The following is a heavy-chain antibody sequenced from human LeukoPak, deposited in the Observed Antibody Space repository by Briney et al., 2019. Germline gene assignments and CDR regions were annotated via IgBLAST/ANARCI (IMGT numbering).Heavy chain of an antibody. J-gene: IGHJ5*02. D-gene: IGHD6-19*01. CDR3: ARVPGSSGWYNWFDP. V-gene: IGHV1-2*02. CDR2: INPNSGGT. Sequence: ASVKVSCKASGYTFTGYYMHWVRQAPGQGLEWMGWINPNSGGTNYAQKFQGRVTMTRDTPISTAYMELSSLRSEDTAVYYCARVPGSSGWYNWFDPWGQGTLVTVSS. CDR1: GYTFTGYY.